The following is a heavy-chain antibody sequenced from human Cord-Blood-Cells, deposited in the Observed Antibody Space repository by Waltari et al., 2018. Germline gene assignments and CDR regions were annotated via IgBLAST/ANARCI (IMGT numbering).Heavy chain of an antibody. V-gene: IGHV4-38-2*01. Sequence: QVQLQESGPGLVKPSETLSLTCAASGSSLSSGSYWVWLRPPPGTGLEWIGSIYPSGSTYYNPSLKSRVTISVDTSKNQFSLKLSSVTAADTAVYYCARAALRWGLYYFDYWGQGTLVTVSS. D-gene: IGHD7-27*01. J-gene: IGHJ4*02. CDR1: GSSLSSGSY. CDR3: ARAALRWGLYYFDY. CDR2: IYPSGST.